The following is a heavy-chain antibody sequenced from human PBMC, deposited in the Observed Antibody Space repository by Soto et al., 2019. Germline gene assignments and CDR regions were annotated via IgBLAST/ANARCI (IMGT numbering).Heavy chain of an antibody. V-gene: IGHV1-46*01. Sequence: SVKVSCKASGYTFTSYWMHWVRQAPGQGLEWLGVINPSGGSTTYAEKFQGRVSMTRDTSTSTVYMELSSLRSDDTAVYYCAITIARRRRAYLGSWGQGSLGTV. J-gene: IGHJ4*02. D-gene: IGHD3-10*01. CDR3: AITIARRRRAYLGS. CDR2: INPSGGST. CDR1: GYTFTSYW.